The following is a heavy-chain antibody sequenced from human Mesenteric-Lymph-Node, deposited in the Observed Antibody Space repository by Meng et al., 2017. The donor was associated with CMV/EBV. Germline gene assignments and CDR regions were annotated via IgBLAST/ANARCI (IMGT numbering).Heavy chain of an antibody. CDR3: ARNYISGSIDY. CDR2: ITYDGSPQ. J-gene: IGHJ4*02. D-gene: IGHD3-10*01. V-gene: IGHV3-30*03. Sequence: GGSLRLSCAASGFSFSIYGMHWVRQAPGKGLDWVAFITYDGSPQYYADSLKGRFTISRDNSKNTLYLQMNSLRAEDTALYYCARNYISGSIDYWGQGTLVIVSS. CDR1: GFSFSIYG.